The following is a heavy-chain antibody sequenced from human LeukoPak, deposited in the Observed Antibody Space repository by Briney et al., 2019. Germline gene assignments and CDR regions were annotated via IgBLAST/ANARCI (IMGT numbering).Heavy chain of an antibody. J-gene: IGHJ6*03. D-gene: IGHD6-19*01. V-gene: IGHV1-8*01. CDR2: INPNRGNT. Sequence: GASVKVSCKASGYTFTSYDINWVRQATGQGLEWMGWINPNRGNTRYAQKFQGRITMTRNNSISTAYMEMSSLRSEDTAVYYCARASSGWSYYYYYYMDVWGKGTTVTVSS. CDR3: ARASSGWSYYYYYYMDV. CDR1: GYTFTSYD.